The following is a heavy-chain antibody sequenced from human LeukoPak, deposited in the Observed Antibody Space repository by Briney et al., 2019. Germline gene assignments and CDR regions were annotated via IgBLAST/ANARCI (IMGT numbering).Heavy chain of an antibody. CDR3: ARELWFGEPGRSDFDY. Sequence: PSETLSLTCTVSGGSISSYYWSWIRQPAGKGLGWIGRIYTSGSTNYNPSLKSRVTMSVDTSKNQFSLKLSSVTAADTAVYYCARELWFGEPGRSDFDYWGQGTLVTVSS. CDR1: GGSISSYY. CDR2: IYTSGST. J-gene: IGHJ4*02. V-gene: IGHV4-4*07. D-gene: IGHD3-10*01.